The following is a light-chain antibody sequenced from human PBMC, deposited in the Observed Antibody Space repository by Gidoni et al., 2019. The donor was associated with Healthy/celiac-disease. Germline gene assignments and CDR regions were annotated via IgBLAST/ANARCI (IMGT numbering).Light chain of an antibody. CDR2: QDS. J-gene: IGLJ1*01. CDR1: KLGDKY. CDR3: QAWDSSTYV. V-gene: IGLV3-1*01. Sequence: SYELTQPPSVSVPPGQTARLTCSGDKLGDKYACWYQQKPGQSPVLVIYQDSKRPSGTPERFSCSNSGNTATLTISGTQAMDEADYYCQAWDSSTYVFGTGTKVTV.